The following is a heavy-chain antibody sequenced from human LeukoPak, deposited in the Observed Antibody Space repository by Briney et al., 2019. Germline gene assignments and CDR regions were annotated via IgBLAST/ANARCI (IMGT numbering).Heavy chain of an antibody. D-gene: IGHD6-13*01. V-gene: IGHV4-39*01. CDR1: GGSISSGSYY. CDR2: IYYSGST. Sequence: SQTLSLTCTVSGGSISSGSYYWGWIRQPPGKGLEWIGSIYYSGSTYYNPSLKSRVTISVDTSKNQFSLKLSSVTAADTAVYYCVRGGIAAAMNNWFDPWGQGTLVTVSS. J-gene: IGHJ5*02. CDR3: VRGGIAAAMNNWFDP.